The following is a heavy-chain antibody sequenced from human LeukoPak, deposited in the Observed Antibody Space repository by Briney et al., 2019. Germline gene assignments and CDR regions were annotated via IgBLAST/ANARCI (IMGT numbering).Heavy chain of an antibody. J-gene: IGHJ4*02. Sequence: SETLSLTCAVHGGSFSGYHWNWICQSPGKGLEWIGEINDRRRTNYNPSLKSRVTLSVDTSKKQFSLKLSSVTAADTGVYYCARDPTTVVTLPFYFDFWGQGTLVTVSS. CDR3: ARDPTTVVTLPFYFDF. V-gene: IGHV4-34*01. CDR2: INDRRRT. D-gene: IGHD4-23*01. CDR1: GGSFSGYH.